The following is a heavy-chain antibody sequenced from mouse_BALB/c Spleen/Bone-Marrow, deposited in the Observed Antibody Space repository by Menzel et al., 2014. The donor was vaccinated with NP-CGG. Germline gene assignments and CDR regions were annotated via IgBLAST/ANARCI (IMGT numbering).Heavy chain of an antibody. CDR1: GFSLTSYG. CDR3: ARHGNYAMDY. J-gene: IGHJ4*01. CDR2: IWSDGST. Sequence: VQGVESGPDLVSPSQSLSITCTVSGFSLTSYGVHWVRQPPGKGLEWLVVIWSDGSTTYNSALKSRLSISKDNSKSQVFLKMNSLQSDDTAMYYCARHGNYAMDYWGQGTSVTVSS. V-gene: IGHV2-6-2*01. D-gene: IGHD1-1*02.